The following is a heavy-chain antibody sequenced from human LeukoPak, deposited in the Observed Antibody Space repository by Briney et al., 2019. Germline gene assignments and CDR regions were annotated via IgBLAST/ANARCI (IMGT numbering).Heavy chain of an antibody. CDR2: ISSSSNKV. V-gene: IGHV3-48*01. Sequence: GGSLRLSCAAAGFAISDYSMNWVRQVPGKGLEWVSYISSSSNKVYYADSVKGRFTISRDNAKNSLFLQMNSLRADDTAVYYCARNFYCGGNCAISYFDYWGQGTLVTVSS. CDR1: GFAISDYS. CDR3: ARNFYCGGNCAISYFDY. J-gene: IGHJ4*02. D-gene: IGHD2-21*02.